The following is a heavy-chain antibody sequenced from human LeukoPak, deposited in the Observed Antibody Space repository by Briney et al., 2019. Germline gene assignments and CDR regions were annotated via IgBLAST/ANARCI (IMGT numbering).Heavy chain of an antibody. J-gene: IGHJ4*02. CDR2: IRGKIYGGTP. Sequence: GGSLRLSCTAAGFTFGDYAMTWVRQAPGKGLEWVGFIRGKIYGGTPEYAASVKGRFTISRDDSKGIAYLQMNSLKTEDTAVYYCTRDQTPYYWGQGTLVTVSS. V-gene: IGHV3-49*04. CDR3: TRDQTPYY. CDR1: GFTFGDYA.